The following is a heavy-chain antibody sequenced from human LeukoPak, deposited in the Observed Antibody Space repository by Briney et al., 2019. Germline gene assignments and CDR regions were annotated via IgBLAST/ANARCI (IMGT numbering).Heavy chain of an antibody. J-gene: IGHJ6*04. CDR1: GFTFSSYG. V-gene: IGHV3-30*18. D-gene: IGHD3-10*01. Sequence: GGSLRLSCAASGFTFSSYGMHWVRQAPGKGLEWVAVISYDGSNKYYADSVKGRFTIPRDNSKNTLYLQMNSLRAEDTAVYYCAKEGLLWFGELYYYYGMDVWGKGTTVTVSS. CDR2: ISYDGSNK. CDR3: AKEGLLWFGELYYYYGMDV.